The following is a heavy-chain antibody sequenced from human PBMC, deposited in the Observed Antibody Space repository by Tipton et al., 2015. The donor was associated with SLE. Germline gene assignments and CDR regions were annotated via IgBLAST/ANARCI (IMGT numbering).Heavy chain of an antibody. CDR1: GYTFTSYG. CDR2: ISAYNGNT. D-gene: IGHD3-22*01. Sequence: QSGAEVKKPGASVKVSCKASGYTFTSYGISWVRQAPGQGLEWMGWISAYNGNTNYAQKLQSRVTMTIDTSTNTAYMELRSLGSDDPTVYYCAKGGYYDSGGCYYYFGMGVWGDGTTVTVSS. V-gene: IGHV1-18*01. CDR3: AKGGYYDSGGCYYYFGMGV. J-gene: IGHJ6*04.